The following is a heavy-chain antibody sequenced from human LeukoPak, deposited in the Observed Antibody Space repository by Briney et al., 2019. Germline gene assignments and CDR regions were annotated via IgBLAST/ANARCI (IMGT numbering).Heavy chain of an antibody. CDR1: GYSFTTYW. Sequence: GESLKISCKGSGYSFTTYWIGWVRQMPGKGLEWMGIIYPDDSNTRYSPSFQGQVTISADKSISTAYLQWSSLKASDTAMYYCARPSWLSGPEAMDDYWGQGTLVTVSS. CDR3: ARPSWLSGPEAMDDY. D-gene: IGHD6-19*01. CDR2: IYPDDSNT. V-gene: IGHV5-51*01. J-gene: IGHJ4*02.